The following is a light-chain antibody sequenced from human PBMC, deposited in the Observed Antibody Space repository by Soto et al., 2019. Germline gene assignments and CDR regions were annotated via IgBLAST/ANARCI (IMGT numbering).Light chain of an antibody. V-gene: IGLV4-69*01. CDR1: SEHSTYA. CDR3: QTWGTGIRV. Sequence: VLTQPPSASASLGASVKLTCTLSSEHSTYAIAWHQQQPEKGPRYLMKLNSDGSHNKGDGIPDRFSGSSSGAERYLTISSLQSEDEADYYCQTWGTGIRVFGGGTQLTVL. CDR2: LNSDGSH. J-gene: IGLJ3*02.